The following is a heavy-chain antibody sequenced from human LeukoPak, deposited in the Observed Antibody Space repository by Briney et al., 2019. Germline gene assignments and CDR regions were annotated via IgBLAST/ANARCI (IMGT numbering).Heavy chain of an antibody. CDR3: ARVEASGWPLYYYYYMDV. CDR1: GYTFTSYD. D-gene: IGHD6-19*01. CDR2: MNPNSGNT. J-gene: IGHJ6*03. V-gene: IGHV1-8*03. Sequence: GASVKVSCKASGYTFTSYDINWVRQATGQGLEWMGWMNPNSGNTGYAQKFQGRVTITRNTSISTAYMELSSLRSEDTAVYYCARVEASGWPLYYYYYMDVWGKGTTVTVSS.